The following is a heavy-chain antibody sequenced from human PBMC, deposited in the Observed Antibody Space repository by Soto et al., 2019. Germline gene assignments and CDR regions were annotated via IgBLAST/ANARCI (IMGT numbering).Heavy chain of an antibody. CDR1: VGTFSSYA. D-gene: IGHD3-9*01. CDR2: IIPIFGTA. J-gene: IGHJ4*02. Sequence: SVKVSCKASVGTFSSYAISCVRQAPGQGLEWMGGIIPIFGTANYAQKFQGRVTITADKSTSTAYMELSSLSAEDTAVYYCVRGPRTLNGDNELKTGLGFWGQGTLVTVSS. V-gene: IGHV1-69*06. CDR3: VRGPRTLNGDNELKTGLGF.